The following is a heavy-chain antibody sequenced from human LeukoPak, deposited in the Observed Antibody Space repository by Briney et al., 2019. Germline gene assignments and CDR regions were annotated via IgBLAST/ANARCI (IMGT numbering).Heavy chain of an antibody. CDR2: INHSGST. D-gene: IGHD6-13*01. J-gene: IGHJ4*02. Sequence: KPSETLSLTCAVYGGSFSGYYWSWIRQPPGKGLEWIGEINHSGSTNYNPSLKSRVTISVDTSKNQFSLKLSSVTAADTAVYYCARAQDWHSSREEGDYWGQGTLVTVSS. CDR1: GGSFSGYY. V-gene: IGHV4-34*01. CDR3: ARAQDWHSSREEGDY.